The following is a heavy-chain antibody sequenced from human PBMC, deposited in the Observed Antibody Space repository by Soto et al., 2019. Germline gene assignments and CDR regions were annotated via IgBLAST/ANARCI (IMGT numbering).Heavy chain of an antibody. CDR2: IYSGGST. J-gene: IGHJ4*02. CDR1: GFTVSSNY. Sequence: PGGSLRLSCAASGFTVSSNYMSWVRQAPGKGLEWVSVIYSGGSTYYADSVKGRFTISRDNSKNTLYLQMNSLRAEDTAVYYCARYSSGWSGYFDYWGQGTLVTVSS. D-gene: IGHD6-19*01. CDR3: ARYSSGWSGYFDY. V-gene: IGHV3-53*01.